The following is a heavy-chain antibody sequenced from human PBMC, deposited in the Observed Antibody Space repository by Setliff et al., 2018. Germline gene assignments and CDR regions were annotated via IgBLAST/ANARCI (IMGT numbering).Heavy chain of an antibody. D-gene: IGHD2-8*01. J-gene: IGHJ4*02. V-gene: IGHV1-18*01. CDR3: ARLVRYCSTTTCQRASGDEY. CDR2: ISAYTGNT. Sequence: ASVKVSCKASGYTFTNYGINWVRQAPGQGLEWMGWISAYTGNTNYAQKFQGRVTLTTDTSTTTAYMELRGLTSGDTAIYYCARLVRYCSTTTCQRASGDEYLGQGTLVTVSS. CDR1: GYTFTNYG.